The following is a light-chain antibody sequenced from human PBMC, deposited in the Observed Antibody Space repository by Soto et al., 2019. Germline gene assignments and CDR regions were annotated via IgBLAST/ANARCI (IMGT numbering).Light chain of an antibody. J-gene: IGKJ2*01. Sequence: EKVMTQSPATLSVSPGEGASLSCRAIQSVSSNLAWYQQKPDQAPRLLISSASVRATGIPARFSGSGSGTDFTLTISSLQSEDFAVYYCQQYNDWPFTFGQGTKLEIK. CDR3: QQYNDWPFT. CDR1: QSVSSN. V-gene: IGKV3D-15*01. CDR2: SAS.